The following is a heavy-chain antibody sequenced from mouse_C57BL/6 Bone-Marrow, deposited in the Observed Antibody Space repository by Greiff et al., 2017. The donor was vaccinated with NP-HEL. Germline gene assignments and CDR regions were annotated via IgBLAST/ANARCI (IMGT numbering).Heavy chain of an antibody. CDR2: IHPNSGST. CDR1: GYTFTSYW. CDR3: AREYAKRVYYFDY. Sequence: QVQLKQPGAELVKPGASVKLSCKASGYTFTSYWMHWVKQRPGQGLEWIGMIHPNSGSTNYNEKFKSKATLTVDKSSSTAYMQLSSLTSEDSAVYYCAREYAKRVYYFDYWGQGTTLTVSS. D-gene: IGHD5-1*01. J-gene: IGHJ2*01. V-gene: IGHV1-64*01.